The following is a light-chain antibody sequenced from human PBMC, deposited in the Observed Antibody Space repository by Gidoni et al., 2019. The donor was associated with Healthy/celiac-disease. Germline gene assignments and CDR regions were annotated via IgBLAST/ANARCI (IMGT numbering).Light chain of an antibody. CDR2: KVS. CDR1: QSLVYSDGNTY. V-gene: IGKV2-30*01. Sequence: VVMTQPPLPLFLPLGRPASISCRSRQSLVYSDGNTYLNWFQQRPGQSPRRLLYKVSNRDSGVPDRLSGNGSGTDFTMRIRRVEAEEVGVNYCMQGTHWPQWTFGPGTKVDIK. J-gene: IGKJ1*01. CDR3: MQGTHWPQWT.